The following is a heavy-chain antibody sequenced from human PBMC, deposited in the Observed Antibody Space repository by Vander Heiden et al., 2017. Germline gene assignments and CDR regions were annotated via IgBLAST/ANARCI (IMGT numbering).Heavy chain of an antibody. J-gene: IGHJ6*02. V-gene: IGHV3-20*04. D-gene: IGHD3-22*01. Sequence: EVQLVQSGGGVVRPWGALRLPGTVPGFPFDDFGMSWVRQAPGKGLEWVSHINWNGDSTGYADSVKGRFTISRDNAKNSLYLQMNSLRAEDTALYYCAREDSSGGMDVWGQGTTVTASS. CDR2: INWNGDST. CDR1: GFPFDDFG. CDR3: AREDSSGGMDV.